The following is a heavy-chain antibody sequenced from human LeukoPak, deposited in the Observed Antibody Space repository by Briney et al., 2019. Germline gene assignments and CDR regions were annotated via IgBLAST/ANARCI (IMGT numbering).Heavy chain of an antibody. V-gene: IGHV4-38-2*01. J-gene: IGHJ4*02. CDR1: GYSISSGDY. CDR2: VYYSGST. Sequence: SETLSLTCGVSGYSISSGDYWGWIRQPPGKGLEWIGSVYYSGSTHYNPSLKSRVTISVDTSRNQFSLKLSSATAADTAVYYCARNSTVTSPNTGYFDYWGQGTLATVSS. CDR3: ARNSTVTSPNTGYFDY. D-gene: IGHD4-17*01.